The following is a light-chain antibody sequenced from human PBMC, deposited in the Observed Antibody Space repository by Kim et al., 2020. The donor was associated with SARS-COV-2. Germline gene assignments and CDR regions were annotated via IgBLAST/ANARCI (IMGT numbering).Light chain of an antibody. CDR3: VLYMGGESYVL. CDR2: NTN. CDR1: SGSVSNSYY. Sequence: QTVVTQEPSFSVSPGGTVTLTCGLSSGSVSNSYYPSWYQQTPGQAPRTLIYNTNTRSSGVPDRFSGSILGNKAALTITGAQADDESDYYCVLYMGGESYVLFGGGTQLTVL. J-gene: IGLJ2*01. V-gene: IGLV8-61*01.